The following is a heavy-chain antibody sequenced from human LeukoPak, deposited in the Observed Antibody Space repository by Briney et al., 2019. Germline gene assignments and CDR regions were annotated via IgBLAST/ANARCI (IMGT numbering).Heavy chain of an antibody. CDR3: AKNRDSSDYPRDFDY. D-gene: IGHD6-19*01. J-gene: IGHJ4*02. CDR1: GFTFSSYA. CDR2: IRHDGSYQ. V-gene: IGHV3-30*02. Sequence: GGSLRLSCAASGFTFSSYAMSWVRQAPGKGLEWVAFIRHDGSYQQYADSVKGRFTVSRDNSKGTVYLQMNSLRTEDTAVYYCAKNRDSSDYPRDFDYWGQGTLVTVSS.